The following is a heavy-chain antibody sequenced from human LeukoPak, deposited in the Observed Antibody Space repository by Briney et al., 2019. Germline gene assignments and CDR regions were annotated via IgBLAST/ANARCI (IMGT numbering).Heavy chain of an antibody. CDR3: ARGPDPYDSSGYSPNWFDP. D-gene: IGHD3-22*01. Sequence: SVKVSCKASGGTFSSYAISWVRQAPGQGLEWMGGIIPIFGTANYAQKFQGRVTIAADESTSTAYMELSSLRSEDTAVYYCARGPDPYDSSGYSPNWFDPWGQGTLVTVSS. CDR2: IIPIFGTA. V-gene: IGHV1-69*13. CDR1: GGTFSSYA. J-gene: IGHJ5*02.